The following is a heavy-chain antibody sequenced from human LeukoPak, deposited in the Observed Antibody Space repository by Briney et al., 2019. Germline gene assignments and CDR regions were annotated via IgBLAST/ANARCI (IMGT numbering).Heavy chain of an antibody. CDR3: ARGSVRGEFDP. J-gene: IGHJ5*02. Sequence: SETLSLTCTLSGGSISTYYWSWVRQPPGKGLEWIGYIHYTGSTDYNPSLTSRVTMSVDKSKNQFSLKLSSVTAADTAVYSCARGSVRGEFDPWGQGTLVTVSP. D-gene: IGHD3-10*01. CDR1: GGSISTYY. V-gene: IGHV4-59*01. CDR2: IHYTGST.